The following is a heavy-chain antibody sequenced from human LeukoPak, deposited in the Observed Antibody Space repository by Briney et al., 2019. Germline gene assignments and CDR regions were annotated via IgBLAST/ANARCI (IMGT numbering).Heavy chain of an antibody. CDR2: IYPGDSDT. D-gene: IGHD1-26*01. CDR1: GYSFTSYW. CDR3: ARRRQGGSYNDAFDI. V-gene: IGHV5-51*01. Sequence: GESPKISCKGSGYSFTSYWIGWVRQMPGKGLEWMGIIYPGDSDTRYSPSSQGQVTISADKSISTAYLQWSSLKASDTAMYYCARRRQGGSYNDAFDIWGQGTMVTVSS. J-gene: IGHJ3*02.